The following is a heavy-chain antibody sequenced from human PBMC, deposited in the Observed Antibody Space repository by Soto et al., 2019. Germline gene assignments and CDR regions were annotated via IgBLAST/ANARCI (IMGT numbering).Heavy chain of an antibody. D-gene: IGHD3-22*01. J-gene: IGHJ4*03. CDR1: GFTFSNYG. CDR3: ARERITMITVVMTD. Sequence: PGGSLRLSCEASGFTFSNYGMTWVRQTPGKGLEWVSAISYSESRTYYADSVKDRFTISRDNSKDMLYLQMNNLRAEDTAVYYCARERITMITVVMTDWGQGTMVTVSS. CDR2: ISYSESRT. V-gene: IGHV3-23*01.